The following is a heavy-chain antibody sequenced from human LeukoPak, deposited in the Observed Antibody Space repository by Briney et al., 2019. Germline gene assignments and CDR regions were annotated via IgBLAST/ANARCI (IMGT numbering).Heavy chain of an antibody. CDR2: ISGSGGST. CDR1: GFVFSDYN. Sequence: GGSLRLSCAASGFVFSDYNMNWVRQAPGKGLEWVSAISGSGGSTYYADSVKGRFTISRDNSKNTLYLQMNSLRAEDTAVYYCAKDRGLLWFGESSGEGFAYWGQGTLVTVSS. J-gene: IGHJ4*02. D-gene: IGHD3-10*01. CDR3: AKDRGLLWFGESSGEGFAY. V-gene: IGHV3-23*01.